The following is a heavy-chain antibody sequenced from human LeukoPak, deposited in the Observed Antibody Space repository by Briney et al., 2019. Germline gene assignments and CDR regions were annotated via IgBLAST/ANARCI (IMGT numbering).Heavy chain of an antibody. Sequence: PSETLSLTCAVYGGSFSGYYWSWIRQPPGKGLEWIGEINHSGSTNYNPSLKSRVTISVDTSKNQFSLKLSSVTAADTAVYYCAVGRLWFGETRDYYCYMDVWGKGTTVTVSS. J-gene: IGHJ6*03. CDR1: GGSFSGYY. V-gene: IGHV4-34*01. CDR2: INHSGST. D-gene: IGHD3-10*01. CDR3: AVGRLWFGETRDYYCYMDV.